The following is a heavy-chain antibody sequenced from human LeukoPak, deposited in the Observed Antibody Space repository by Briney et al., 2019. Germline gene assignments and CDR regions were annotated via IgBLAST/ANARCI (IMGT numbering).Heavy chain of an antibody. V-gene: IGHV3-38-3*01. CDR2: ISGGST. Sequence: GSLRLSCAASGFTVSSNEMSWVRQAPGKGLEWVSSISGGSTYYADSRKGRFTISRDNSKNTLHLQMNSLRAEDTAVYYCARYYDFWSSYSSYYYMDVWGKGTTVTVSS. J-gene: IGHJ6*03. D-gene: IGHD3-3*01. CDR1: GFTVSSNE. CDR3: ARYYDFWSSYSSYYYMDV.